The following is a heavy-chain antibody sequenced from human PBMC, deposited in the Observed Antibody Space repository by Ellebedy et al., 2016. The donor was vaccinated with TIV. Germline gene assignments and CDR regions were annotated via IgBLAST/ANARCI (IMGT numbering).Heavy chain of an antibody. Sequence: GGSLRLXXAASGFTFSYYAMVWVRLTPGKGLEWVAGISGSGDDIYYGDFVKGRFTISRDNSKGTLYLQMNSLRAEDTATYYCARGGESYWVPKGDYWGQGTLVTVSS. CDR2: ISGSGDDI. D-gene: IGHD2-21*01. CDR1: GFTFSYYA. J-gene: IGHJ4*02. CDR3: ARGGESYWVPKGDY. V-gene: IGHV3-23*01.